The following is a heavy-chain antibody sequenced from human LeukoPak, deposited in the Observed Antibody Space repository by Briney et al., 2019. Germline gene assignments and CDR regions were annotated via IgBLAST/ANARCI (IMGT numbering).Heavy chain of an antibody. Sequence: ASVKVSCKASGYTFTGYYMHWVRQAPGQGLEWRGWINPNSGGTNYAQKFQGRVTMTRDTSISTAYMELSRLRSDDTAVYYCARVTSITMVRGVITRSKDFDYWGQGTLVTVSS. CDR1: GYTFTGYY. CDR3: ARVTSITMVRGVITRSKDFDY. D-gene: IGHD3-10*01. V-gene: IGHV1-2*02. J-gene: IGHJ4*02. CDR2: INPNSGGT.